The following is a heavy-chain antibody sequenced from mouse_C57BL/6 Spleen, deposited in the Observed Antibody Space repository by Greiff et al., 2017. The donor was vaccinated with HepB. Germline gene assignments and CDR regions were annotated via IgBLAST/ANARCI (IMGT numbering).Heavy chain of an antibody. CDR1: GFTFSSYA. CDR2: ISSGGDYI. Sequence: DVHLVESGEGLVKPGGSLKLSCAASGFTFSSYAMSWVRQTPEKRLEWVAYISSGGDYIYYADTVKGRFTISRDNARNTLYLQMSSLKSEDTAMYYCTREENLYYAMDYWGQGTSVTVSS. J-gene: IGHJ4*01. V-gene: IGHV5-9-1*02. CDR3: TREENLYYAMDY.